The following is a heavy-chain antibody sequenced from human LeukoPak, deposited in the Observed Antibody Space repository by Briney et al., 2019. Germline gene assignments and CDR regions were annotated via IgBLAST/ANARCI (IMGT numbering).Heavy chain of an antibody. Sequence: GGSLRLSCAASGFTFSDFWMHWVRQTPGKGLVWVSVISVSGGSTYYADSVKGRFTISRDNSKNTLYLQMNSLRAEDTAVYYCAKSPGGVVSTSFDNWGQGTLVTVSS. CDR3: AKSPGGVVSTSFDN. V-gene: IGHV3-23*01. CDR2: ISVSGGST. J-gene: IGHJ4*02. D-gene: IGHD2-2*01. CDR1: GFTFSDFW.